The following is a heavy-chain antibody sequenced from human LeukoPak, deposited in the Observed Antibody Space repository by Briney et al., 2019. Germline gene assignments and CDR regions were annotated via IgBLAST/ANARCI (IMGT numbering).Heavy chain of an antibody. J-gene: IGHJ4*02. Sequence: GGSLRLSCSASGFTFISYAIHWVRQAPGKGLEYVSGISNNGGSKYYADSVKGRFTISRDNSKNTLYLEMNSLRGEDTAMYYCARPQGGRQLWLHFDYWGQGTQVTVSS. D-gene: IGHD5-18*01. CDR1: GFTFISYA. CDR2: ISNNGGSK. V-gene: IGHV3-64*04. CDR3: ARPQGGRQLWLHFDY.